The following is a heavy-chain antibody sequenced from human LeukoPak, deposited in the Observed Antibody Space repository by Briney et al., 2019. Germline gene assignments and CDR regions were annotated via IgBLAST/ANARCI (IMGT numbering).Heavy chain of an antibody. D-gene: IGHD4-23*01. J-gene: IGHJ4*02. V-gene: IGHV3-23*01. CDR1: GFTFSSYA. Sequence: GGSLRLSCAASGFTFSSYAMSWVRQAPGKGLEWVSTISDSGGNTHYADSVKGRFTISRDNTKNTLYLQMDSLRADATAVFYCAKDVGGNSLYDYWGQGALVTVSS. CDR2: ISDSGGNT. CDR3: AKDVGGNSLYDY.